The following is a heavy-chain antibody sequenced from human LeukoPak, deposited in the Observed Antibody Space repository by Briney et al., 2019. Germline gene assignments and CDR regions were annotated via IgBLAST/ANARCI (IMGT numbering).Heavy chain of an antibody. CDR1: GFTFSRHD. CDR3: ARALEGNYYFDY. Sequence: GGSLRLSCAASGFTFSRHDMYWVRQATGKGLEWVSGIATAGDPYYADSVKGRFTISRENAKNSLYLQMNSLSAGDTAVYYCARALEGNYYFDYWGQGTLVTVSS. V-gene: IGHV3-13*05. D-gene: IGHD1-7*01. J-gene: IGHJ4*02. CDR2: IATAGDP.